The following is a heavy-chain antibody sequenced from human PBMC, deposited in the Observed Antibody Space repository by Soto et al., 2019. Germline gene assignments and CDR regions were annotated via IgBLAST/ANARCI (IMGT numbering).Heavy chain of an antibody. V-gene: IGHV6-1*01. CDR3: ARQRFLEWLLSYPLLD. J-gene: IGHJ4*02. CDR1: GGSFFSNSPA. Sequence: SQTPSPTCYIPGGSFFSNSPAWHWIRQSPSRGLEWLGRTYYRSKWYNDYAVSLKSRITINPDTSKKQFSLQLNSVTPEDTAVYYCARQRFLEWLLSYPLLDWGQGTLVTISS. CDR2: TYYRSKWYN. D-gene: IGHD3-3*01.